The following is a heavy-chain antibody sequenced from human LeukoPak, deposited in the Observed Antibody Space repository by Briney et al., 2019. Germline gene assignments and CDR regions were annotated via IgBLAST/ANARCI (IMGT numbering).Heavy chain of an antibody. D-gene: IGHD1-20*01. Sequence: ASVKVSSKASGYTFTDYYIHWVRQAPGQGLEWVGWIKPNSGGTNYAQKFQGRVTLTRDTSITTAYMGLSRLKSDDTAVYYCAGLPRYNWNEPLDYWGQGTLITVSS. CDR1: GYTFTDYY. V-gene: IGHV1-2*02. CDR2: IKPNSGGT. J-gene: IGHJ4*02. CDR3: AGLPRYNWNEPLDY.